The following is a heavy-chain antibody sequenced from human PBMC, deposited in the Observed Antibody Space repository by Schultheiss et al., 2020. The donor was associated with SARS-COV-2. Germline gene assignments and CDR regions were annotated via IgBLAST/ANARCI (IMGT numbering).Heavy chain of an antibody. D-gene: IGHD7-27*01. V-gene: IGHV3-30*07. CDR3: ARDGPLGGMDV. Sequence: GGSLRLSCTASGFTFGDYAMSWVRQAPGKGLEWVAVISYDGSNKYYADSVKGRFTISRDNSKNSLYLQMNSLRAEDTAVYYCARDGPLGGMDVWGQGTTVTVSS. CDR2: ISYDGSNK. CDR1: GFTFGDYA. J-gene: IGHJ6*02.